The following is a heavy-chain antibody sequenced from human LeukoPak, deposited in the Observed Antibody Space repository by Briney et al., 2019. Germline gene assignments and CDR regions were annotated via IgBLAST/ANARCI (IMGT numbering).Heavy chain of an antibody. CDR1: GYTFTSYG. CDR3: ARDPPQLGTVTTSDY. CDR2: ISAYNGNT. J-gene: IGHJ4*02. Sequence: ASVKVSCKASGYTFTSYGISWVRQAPGQGLEWMGWISAYNGNTNYAQKLQGRVTMTTDTSTSTAYMELRSLRSDDTAVYYCARDPPQLGTVTTSDYWGQGTLVTVSS. V-gene: IGHV1-18*01. D-gene: IGHD4-17*01.